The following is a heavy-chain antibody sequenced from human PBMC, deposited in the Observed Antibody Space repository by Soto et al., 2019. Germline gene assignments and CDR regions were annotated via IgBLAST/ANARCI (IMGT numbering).Heavy chain of an antibody. J-gene: IGHJ6*03. CDR2: IYYSGST. D-gene: IGHD2-8*01. CDR1: GGSISSGGYY. V-gene: IGHV4-61*08. CDR3: ATGNGYYYYMDV. Sequence: PSETLSLTCTVSGGSISSGGYYWSWIRQHPGKGLEWIGYIYYSGSTNYNPSLKSRVTISVDTSKNQFSLKLSSVTAADTAVYYCATGNGYYYYMDVWGKGTTVTVSS.